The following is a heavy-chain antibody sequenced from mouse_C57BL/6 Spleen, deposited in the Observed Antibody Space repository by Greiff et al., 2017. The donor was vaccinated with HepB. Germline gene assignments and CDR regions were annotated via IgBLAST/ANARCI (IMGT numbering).Heavy chain of an antibody. J-gene: IGHJ2*01. V-gene: IGHV1-50*01. Sequence: VQLQQPGAELVKPGASVKLSCKASGYTFTSYWMQWVKQRPGQGLEWIGEIDPSDSYTNYNQKFKGKATLTVDTSSSTAYMQLSSLTSEDSAVYYCARYYGSSVYFDYWGQGTTLTVSS. CDR2: IDPSDSYT. CDR1: GYTFTSYW. D-gene: IGHD1-1*01. CDR3: ARYYGSSVYFDY.